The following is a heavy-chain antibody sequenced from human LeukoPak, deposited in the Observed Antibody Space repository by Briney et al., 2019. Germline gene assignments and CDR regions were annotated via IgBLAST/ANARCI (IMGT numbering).Heavy chain of an antibody. Sequence: GGSLRLSCAASGFTFSSYAMSRVRQAPGKGLEWVSAISGSGGSTYYADSVKGRFTISRDNSKNTLYLQMNSLRAEDTAVYYCAKVGRFVRTHDAFDIWGQGTMVTVSS. CDR1: GFTFSSYA. CDR2: ISGSGGST. CDR3: AKVGRFVRTHDAFDI. J-gene: IGHJ3*02. V-gene: IGHV3-23*01. D-gene: IGHD3-3*01.